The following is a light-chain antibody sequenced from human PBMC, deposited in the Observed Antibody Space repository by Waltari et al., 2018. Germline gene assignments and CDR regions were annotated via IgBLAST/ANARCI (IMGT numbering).Light chain of an antibody. CDR2: EVS. Sequence: QSALTQPASVSGSPGQSITISCSGTDSDVGAYDFVPWYQQHPGKAPHLIIYEVSNRPSGISNRFSASKSGNTASLTISGLQAEDEADYCCSSYTTSSAPGVFGTGTRVTVL. J-gene: IGLJ1*01. V-gene: IGLV2-14*01. CDR3: SSYTTSSAPGV. CDR1: DSDVGAYDF.